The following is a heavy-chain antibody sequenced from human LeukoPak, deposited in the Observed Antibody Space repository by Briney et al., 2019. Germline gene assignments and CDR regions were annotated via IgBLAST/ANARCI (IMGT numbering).Heavy chain of an antibody. CDR2: INHSGST. CDR1: GGSFSGYY. Sequence: PSETLSLTCAVYGGSFSGYYWSWIRQPPGKGLEWIGEINHSGSTNYNPSLKSRVTISVDTSKNQFSLKLSPVTAADTAVYYCATNRDHDYGDNRAYYFDYWGQGTLVTVSS. V-gene: IGHV4-34*01. CDR3: ATNRDHDYGDNRAYYFDY. D-gene: IGHD4-17*01. J-gene: IGHJ4*02.